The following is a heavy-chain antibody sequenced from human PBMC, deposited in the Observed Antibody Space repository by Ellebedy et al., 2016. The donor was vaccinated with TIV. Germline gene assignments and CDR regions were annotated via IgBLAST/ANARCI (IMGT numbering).Heavy chain of an antibody. J-gene: IGHJ4*02. V-gene: IGHV3-7*01. CDR1: GFTFSSYW. CDR2: IKQDGSER. D-gene: IGHD1/OR15-1a*01. CDR3: ERDQGWAAAGTTRFDY. Sequence: GESLKISCTASGFTFSSYWMSWVRQVPGKGLEWVASIKQDGSERPCVDSVEGRFTISRDNVKNSLYLQMSSLRAEDTAVYYCERDQGWAAAGTTRFDYWGPGTLVTVSS.